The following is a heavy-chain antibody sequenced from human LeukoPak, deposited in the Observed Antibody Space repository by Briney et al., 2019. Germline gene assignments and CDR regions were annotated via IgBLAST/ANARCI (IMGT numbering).Heavy chain of an antibody. J-gene: IGHJ4*02. V-gene: IGHV3-7*01. CDR3: ARDFSWTGGYFDY. CDR1: EFTFSSYN. CDR2: INQDGSGK. D-gene: IGHD1-14*01. Sequence: GGSLRLSCAASEFTFSSYNMKWVRQAPGEGLEWVANINQDGSGKYYVDSVKGRFTISRDNAKSSLYLQMNNLRAEDTAVYYCARDFSWTGGYFDYWGQGTLVTVSS.